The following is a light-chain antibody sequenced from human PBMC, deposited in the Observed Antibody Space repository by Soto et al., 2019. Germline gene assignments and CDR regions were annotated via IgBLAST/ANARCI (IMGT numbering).Light chain of an antibody. CDR1: SSDVGSYNR. V-gene: IGLV2-18*02. J-gene: IGLJ1*01. CDR3: SSYTSSSTYV. Sequence: QSVLTQPPSVSGSPGQSVTISCTGTSSDVGSYNRVSWYQQSPGTAPKLMIYEVSNRPSGVPDRFSGSKSGNTASLTIFGLQAEDEADYYCSSYTSSSTYVFGTGTKVT. CDR2: EVS.